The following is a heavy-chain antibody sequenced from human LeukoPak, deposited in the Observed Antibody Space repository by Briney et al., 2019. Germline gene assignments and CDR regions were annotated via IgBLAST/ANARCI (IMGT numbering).Heavy chain of an antibody. D-gene: IGHD3-10*01. CDR3: ARALRGYYMDV. Sequence: SETLSLTCTVSGGSITNANYYWAWIRQPPGEGLEWIGSVYHSGIAYYTPSLKSRVSVSVDTSKNQFSLKVTSVTAADTAVYHCARALRGYYMDVWGKGTTVTVSS. J-gene: IGHJ6*03. CDR1: GGSITNANYY. CDR2: VYHSGIA. V-gene: IGHV4-39*07.